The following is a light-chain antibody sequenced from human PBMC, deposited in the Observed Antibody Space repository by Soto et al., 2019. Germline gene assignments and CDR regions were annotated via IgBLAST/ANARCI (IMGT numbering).Light chain of an antibody. CDR1: QSVSSY. CDR3: QQRSNWPPENT. V-gene: IGKV3-11*01. J-gene: IGKJ5*01. CDR2: DAS. Sequence: EIVLTQSPATLSLSPGERATLSCRASQSVSSYLAWYQQKPGQAPRLLIYDASNRATGIPARFSGSGSGTDFTLTISSLKPEDCAVYYCQQRSNWPPENTFGQGTRLEIK.